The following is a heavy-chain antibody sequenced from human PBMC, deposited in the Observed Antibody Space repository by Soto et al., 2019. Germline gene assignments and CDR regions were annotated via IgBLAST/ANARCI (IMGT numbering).Heavy chain of an antibody. CDR2: IHPSGIT. Sequence: QMQLQGSGPGLVKPSETLSLTCAVSGASIIAEQRCARVRQTPGKGLEWIGEIHPSGITRTHPSLTSRVTMVVEKSRNQFFLNLNAVTAADTAVYYCARGFGWYAMDYWGKGTQVIVS. D-gene: IGHD6-19*01. CDR3: ARGFGWYAMDY. J-gene: IGHJ4*02. V-gene: IGHV4-4*02. CDR1: GASIIAEQR.